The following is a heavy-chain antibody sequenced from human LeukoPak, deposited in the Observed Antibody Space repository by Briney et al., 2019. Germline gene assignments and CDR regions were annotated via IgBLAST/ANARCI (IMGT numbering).Heavy chain of an antibody. CDR3: AKVGQQWLVFDY. Sequence: GGSLRLSCAASGFTFSGYAMSWVRQAPGKGLEWVSAISGSGGSTYYADSVKGRFTISRDNSKNTLYLQMNSLRAEDTAVYYCAKVGQQWLVFDYWGQGTLVTVSS. D-gene: IGHD6-19*01. J-gene: IGHJ4*02. CDR2: ISGSGGST. CDR1: GFTFSGYA. V-gene: IGHV3-23*01.